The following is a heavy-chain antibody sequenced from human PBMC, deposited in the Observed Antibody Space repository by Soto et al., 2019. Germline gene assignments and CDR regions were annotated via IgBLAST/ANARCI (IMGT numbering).Heavy chain of an antibody. CDR3: ARDVASIAVAGTVYYYGMDV. CDR2: IYYSGST. J-gene: IGHJ6*02. Sequence: SVTQSLTCSVACGSISGGGGCCSWISQHTGKSLDWIWYIYYSGSTYYNPSLKSRVTISVDTSKNQFSLKLSSVTAADTAVYYCARDVASIAVAGTVYYYGMDVWGQGTTVTVSS. V-gene: IGHV4-31*03. D-gene: IGHD6-19*01. CDR1: CGSISGGGGC.